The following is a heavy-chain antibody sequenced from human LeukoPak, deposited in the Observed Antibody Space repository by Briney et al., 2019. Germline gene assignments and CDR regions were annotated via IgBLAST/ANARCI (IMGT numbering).Heavy chain of an antibody. CDR3: ARRGCIGGYCSSGWFDP. CDR1: GGSISSYY. Sequence: SQTLSLTCTVPGGSISSYYWSWIRQPPGKGLEWFGYIYFSGSTNYNPSLKSRVTISVDTSKNQFSLKLSSVTAADTAVYYCARRGCIGGYCSSGWFDPWGQGTLVTVSS. D-gene: IGHD2-2*01. CDR2: IYFSGST. V-gene: IGHV4-59*08. J-gene: IGHJ5*02.